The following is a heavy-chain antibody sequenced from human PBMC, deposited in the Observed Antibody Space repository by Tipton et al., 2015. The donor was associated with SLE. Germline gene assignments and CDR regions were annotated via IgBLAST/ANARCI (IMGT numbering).Heavy chain of an antibody. CDR2: ISSGSSYI. Sequence: GSLRLSCAASGFTFSSYSMNWVRQAPGKGLEWVSSISSGSSYIYYADSVKGRFTISRDNAMSTLYLQMNSLRAEDTAIYYCARGWELILFDYWGQGTPVTVSS. V-gene: IGHV3-21*01. J-gene: IGHJ4*02. CDR1: GFTFSSYS. D-gene: IGHD1-26*01. CDR3: ARGWELILFDY.